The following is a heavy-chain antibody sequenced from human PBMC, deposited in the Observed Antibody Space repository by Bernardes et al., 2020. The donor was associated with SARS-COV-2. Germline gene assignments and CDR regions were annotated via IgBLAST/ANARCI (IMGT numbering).Heavy chain of an antibody. CDR1: GFTFSSYA. J-gene: IGHJ4*02. Sequence: GGSLRLSRAASGFTFSSYAMHWVRQAPGKGLEWVAVISYDGSNKYYADSVKGRFTISRDNSKNTLYLQMNSLRAEDTAVYYCATWEQQLPHGDYWGQGTLVTVSS. D-gene: IGHD6-13*01. CDR3: ATWEQQLPHGDY. V-gene: IGHV3-30*01. CDR2: ISYDGSNK.